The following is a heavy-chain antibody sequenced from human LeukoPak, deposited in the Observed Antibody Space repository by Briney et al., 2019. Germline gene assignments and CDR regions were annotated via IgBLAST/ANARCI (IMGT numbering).Heavy chain of an antibody. D-gene: IGHD2-15*01. CDR2: IYYSGST. Sequence: SETLSLTCTVSGGSISSSSYYWGWLRQPPGKGLEWIGSIYYSGSTYYNPSLKSRVTISVDTSKNQFSLKLSSVTAADTAVYYCARHRGCSGGSCYPNWFDPWGQGTLVTVSS. V-gene: IGHV4-39*01. CDR3: ARHRGCSGGSCYPNWFDP. J-gene: IGHJ5*02. CDR1: GGSISSSSYY.